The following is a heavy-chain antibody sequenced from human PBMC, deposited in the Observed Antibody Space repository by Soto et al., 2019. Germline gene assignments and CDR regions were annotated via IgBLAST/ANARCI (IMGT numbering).Heavy chain of an antibody. V-gene: IGHV1-69*01. CDR3: ARGGGRHSGGIDY. CDR1: GGTFSSYS. Sequence: QVQLVQSGAEVKKPGSSVKVSCKASGGTFSSYSINWVRQAPGQGLEWMGEIIPIFGTATYAQKFQGRVTISADESTSTAYMALSSLRSGGTAVYYCARGGGRHSGGIDYWGQGTLVTVSS. J-gene: IGHJ4*02. CDR2: IIPIFGTA. D-gene: IGHD1-26*01.